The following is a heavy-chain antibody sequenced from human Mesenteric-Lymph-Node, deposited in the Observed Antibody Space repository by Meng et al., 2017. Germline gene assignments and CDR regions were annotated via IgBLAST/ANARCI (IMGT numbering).Heavy chain of an antibody. CDR2: IYHSGST. V-gene: IGHV4-31*03. CDR1: GGSISSVGYS. CDR3: ARVSSGWDYFDY. D-gene: IGHD6-19*01. Sequence: QVQLQDSGPGLVKPSQTLSPTCTVSGGSISSVGYSWSWIRQPPGKGLEWIGYIYHSGSTYYNPSLKRRVIISIDTSKNQFSLNLRSVTAADTAVYYCARVSSGWDYFDYWGQGTLVTVSS. J-gene: IGHJ4*02.